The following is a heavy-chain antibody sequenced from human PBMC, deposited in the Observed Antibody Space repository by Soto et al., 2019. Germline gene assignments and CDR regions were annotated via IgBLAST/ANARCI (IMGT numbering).Heavy chain of an antibody. CDR3: AKSFRSPVVVAAYGMDV. Sequence: PGGSLRLSCAASGVNFRSYAMNWVRQAPGKGLEWVSSVSGSGGRTYHADSVEGRFTISRDNSKNTLYLQMDSLRVEDTAVYFCAKSFRSPVVVAAYGMDVWGQGTTVTVSS. CDR2: VSGSGGRT. V-gene: IGHV3-23*01. CDR1: GVNFRSYA. J-gene: IGHJ6*02. D-gene: IGHD3-22*01.